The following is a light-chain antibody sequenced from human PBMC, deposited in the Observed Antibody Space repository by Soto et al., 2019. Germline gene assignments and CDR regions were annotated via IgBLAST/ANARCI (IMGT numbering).Light chain of an antibody. CDR1: PVFGNL. V-gene: IGKV1-12*01. CDR2: GIS. J-gene: IGKJ4*01. Sequence: DIQMNQSPASVSASVGDIVIRTVRASPVFGNLLSWYQQKRGKAPKLLIYGISTLQGGVSSRFSGSEYGADFTLNISSVQPEDSAPYDCQQTATFQLTCGGGTVVEI. CDR3: QQTATFQLT.